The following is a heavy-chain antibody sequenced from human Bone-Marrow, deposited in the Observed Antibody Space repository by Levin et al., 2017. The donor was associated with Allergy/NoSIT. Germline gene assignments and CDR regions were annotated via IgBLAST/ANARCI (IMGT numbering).Heavy chain of an antibody. CDR1: GFTVSSHY. Sequence: PGESLKISCAASGFTVSSHYMSWVRQAPGKGLEWVSLIYSGGSTYYADSVKGRFTISRDNSKNTLYLQMDSLRAEDTAVYYCASAQPAGSGGYKKFDYWGQGTLVTVSS. CDR3: ASAQPAGSGGYKKFDY. D-gene: IGHD6-19*01. V-gene: IGHV3-53*01. CDR2: IYSGGST. J-gene: IGHJ4*02.